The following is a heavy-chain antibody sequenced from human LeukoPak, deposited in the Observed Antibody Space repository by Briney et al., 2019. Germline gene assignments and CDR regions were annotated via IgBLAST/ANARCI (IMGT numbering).Heavy chain of an antibody. Sequence: GGSLRLSCAASGFTFSSYGMHWVRQAPGKGLEWVAVIWYDGSNKYYADSVKGRFTISRDNSKNTLYLQMNSLRAEDTAVYYCARDNRYYDILTGFWSYYYYGMDVWGQGPRSPSP. D-gene: IGHD3-9*01. J-gene: IGHJ6*02. CDR1: GFTFSSYG. V-gene: IGHV3-33*01. CDR2: IWYDGSNK. CDR3: ARDNRYYDILTGFWSYYYYGMDV.